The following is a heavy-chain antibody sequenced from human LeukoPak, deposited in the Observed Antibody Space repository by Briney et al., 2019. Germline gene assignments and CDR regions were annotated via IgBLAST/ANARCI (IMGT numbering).Heavy chain of an antibody. CDR3: TRDPGYSYAMDS. CDR2: ISHGSTRI. CDR1: GFTFSSYG. D-gene: IGHD5-18*01. J-gene: IGHJ4*02. Sequence: GGSLRLSCAASGFTFSSYGMHWVRQAPGKGLEWISYISHGSTRIFYADSVEGRFTVSRDDAKNALYLQMNSLRVEDTAVYYCTRDPGYSYAMDSWGQGILVTVSS. V-gene: IGHV3-48*01.